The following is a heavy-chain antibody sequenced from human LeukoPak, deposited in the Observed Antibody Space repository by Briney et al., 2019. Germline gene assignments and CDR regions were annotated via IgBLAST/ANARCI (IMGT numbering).Heavy chain of an antibody. D-gene: IGHD3-22*01. CDR2: LGGSDTVI. J-gene: IGHJ4*02. Sequence: GGSLRLSCAASGFTFSDFDMNWVRQAPGKGLEWVSTLGGSDTVIYSADSVKGRFTISRDNAKNSLYLQMNNLGADDTAVYYCVRTGDFSHSRGQPFDYWGQGTLVTVSS. V-gene: IGHV3-11*01. CDR1: GFTFSDFD. CDR3: VRTGDFSHSRGQPFDY.